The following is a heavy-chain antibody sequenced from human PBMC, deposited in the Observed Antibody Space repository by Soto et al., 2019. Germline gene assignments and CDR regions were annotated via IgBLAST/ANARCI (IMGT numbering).Heavy chain of an antibody. V-gene: IGHV3-15*01. J-gene: IGHJ4*02. CDR1: GFTFSHAW. Sequence: GSLRLSCAASGFTFSHAWMSWVRQAPGKGLEWVGRIKSRADGGTKDYGAPVRGRFTISRDDSENMLYLQMNSLRAEDTAVYYCARDDVVVVPAAANFDYWGQGTLVTVSS. CDR3: ARDDVVVVPAAANFDY. D-gene: IGHD2-2*01. CDR2: IKSRADGGTK.